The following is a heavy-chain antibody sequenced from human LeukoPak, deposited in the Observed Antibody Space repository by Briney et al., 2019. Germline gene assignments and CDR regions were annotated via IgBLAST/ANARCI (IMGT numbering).Heavy chain of an antibody. J-gene: IGHJ4*02. Sequence: GSSVKVSCKASGGTFSSYAISWVRQAPGQGLEWMGGIIPIFGTANYAQKFQGKVTITTDESTSTAYMELSSLRSEDTAVYYCARDRASSSWFDYWGQGTLVTVSS. CDR3: ARDRASSSWFDY. CDR2: IIPIFGTA. D-gene: IGHD6-13*01. CDR1: GGTFSSYA. V-gene: IGHV1-69*05.